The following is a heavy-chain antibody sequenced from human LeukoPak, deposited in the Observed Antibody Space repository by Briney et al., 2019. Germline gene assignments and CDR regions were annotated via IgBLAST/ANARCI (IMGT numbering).Heavy chain of an antibody. CDR2: VNTYNGDT. D-gene: IGHD6-13*01. Sequence: ASVKVSCKASGYTFISYSINWVRQAPGQGLAWLGWVNTYNGDTKYTQKFQGRVTLTTDSSTSTAYLELTSLRFDDTAIYYCARGRAAADDFDFWGQGTLVAVSS. J-gene: IGHJ4*02. CDR3: ARGRAAADDFDF. V-gene: IGHV1-18*01. CDR1: GYTFISYS.